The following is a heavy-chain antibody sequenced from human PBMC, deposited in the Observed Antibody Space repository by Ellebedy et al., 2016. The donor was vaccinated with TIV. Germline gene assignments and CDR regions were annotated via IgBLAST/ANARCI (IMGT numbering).Heavy chain of an antibody. V-gene: IGHV3-23*01. D-gene: IGHD4-23*01. J-gene: IGHJ3*01. Sequence: PGGSLRLSCAASGLTFSSHAMSWVRQAPGKGLEWVSSITASGGNTYYADSVQGRFTISRDTSKDTLYLQMNSLRAEDTAIYFCARDPVGVGPAFDVWGQGTMVTVSS. CDR2: ITASGGNT. CDR1: GLTFSSHA. CDR3: ARDPVGVGPAFDV.